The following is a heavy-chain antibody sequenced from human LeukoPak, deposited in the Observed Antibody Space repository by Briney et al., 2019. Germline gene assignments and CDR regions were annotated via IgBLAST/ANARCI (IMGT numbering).Heavy chain of an antibody. CDR2: FDPEDGET. D-gene: IGHD1-26*01. CDR1: GYTLTELS. CDR3: ATDREMIPPLRGWYSGSHPARGAFDI. J-gene: IGHJ3*02. V-gene: IGHV1-24*01. Sequence: EASVKVSCKVSGYTLTELSMHWVRQAPGKGLEWMGGFDPEDGETIYAQKFQGRVTMTEDTSTDTAYMELSSLRSEDTAVYYCATDREMIPPLRGWYSGSHPARGAFDIWGQGTMVTVSS.